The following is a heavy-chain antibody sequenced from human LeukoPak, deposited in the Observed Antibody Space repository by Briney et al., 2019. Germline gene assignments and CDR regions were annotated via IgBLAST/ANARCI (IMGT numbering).Heavy chain of an antibody. CDR2: INNSGST. CDR1: GGSISTFC. CDR3: AREGGDPRWLDP. V-gene: IGHV4-4*07. J-gene: IGHJ5*02. Sequence: KTSETLSLTCTVSGGSISTFCWTWIRQPAGKGLEWIGRINNSGSTNYNPSLRSRVSMSVDRSKNQFSVTLSSVTAADTAVYFCAREGGDPRWLDPWGQGTLVTVSS. D-gene: IGHD6-25*01.